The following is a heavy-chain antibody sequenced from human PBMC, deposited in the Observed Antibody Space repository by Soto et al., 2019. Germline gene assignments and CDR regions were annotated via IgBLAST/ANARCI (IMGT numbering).Heavy chain of an antibody. V-gene: IGHV1-24*01. CDR1: GYTLTELS. Sequence: ASVKVSCKVSGYTLTELSMHWVRQAPGKGLEWMGGFDPEDGETIYAQKFQGRVTMTEDTSTDTAYMELSSLRSEDTAVFYCATVGQYYDFWSGFDVWGKGTTVTVSS. J-gene: IGHJ6*04. CDR3: ATVGQYYDFWSGFDV. CDR2: FDPEDGET. D-gene: IGHD3-3*01.